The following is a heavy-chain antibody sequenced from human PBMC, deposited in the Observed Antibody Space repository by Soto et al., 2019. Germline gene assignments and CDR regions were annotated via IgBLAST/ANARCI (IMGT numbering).Heavy chain of an antibody. J-gene: IGHJ1*01. CDR2: ISYDGSYI. V-gene: IGHV3-30-3*01. D-gene: IGHD3-22*01. Sequence: GGSLRLSCAASGFTFSSYAMHWVRQAPGKGLDWVGVISYDGSYIYYADSVKGRFTISRDSSKNTLYLQMNSLRAEDTAVYYWARLGEGSPLYYYDSNDYEAYFHHWGQGTLVTVSS. CDR3: ARLGEGSPLYYYDSNDYEAYFHH. CDR1: GFTFSSYA.